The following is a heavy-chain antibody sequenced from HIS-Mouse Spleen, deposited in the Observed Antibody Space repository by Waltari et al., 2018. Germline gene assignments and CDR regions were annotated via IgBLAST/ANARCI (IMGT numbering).Heavy chain of an antibody. CDR1: GFTVSSNY. V-gene: IGHV3-53*01. J-gene: IGHJ4*02. CDR2: VYSGGST. CDR3: ASSGYGSGSYYY. D-gene: IGHD3-10*01. Sequence: EVQLVESGGVLIQPGGSLRLSCAASGFTVSSNYMSWVRQAPGEGLGWVSGVYSGGSTYYADSGKGRFTSSRDKSKNTLYLQMNSLRAEDTAVYYCASSGYGSGSYYYWGQGTLVTVSS.